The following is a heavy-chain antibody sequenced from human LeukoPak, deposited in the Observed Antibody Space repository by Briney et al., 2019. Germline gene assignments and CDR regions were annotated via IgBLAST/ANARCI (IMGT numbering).Heavy chain of an antibody. J-gene: IGHJ3*02. Sequence: ASVKVSCKASGYTFTSYGISWVRQAPGQGLEWMGWISAYNGNTNYAQKLQGRVTMTTDTSTSTAYMELRSPRSDDTAVYYCARALDYGDSFDIWGQGTMVTVSS. CDR2: ISAYNGNT. CDR3: ARALDYGDSFDI. CDR1: GYTFTSYG. D-gene: IGHD4-17*01. V-gene: IGHV1-18*01.